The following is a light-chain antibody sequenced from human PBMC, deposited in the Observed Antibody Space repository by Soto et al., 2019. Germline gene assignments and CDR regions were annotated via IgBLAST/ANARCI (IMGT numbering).Light chain of an antibody. CDR2: QAS. J-gene: IGKJ1*01. CDR1: ESVSRW. V-gene: IGKV1-5*03. CDR3: QEYNAYSQA. Sequence: DLQMTQSPSTLSASVGDRVTITCRASESVSRWLAWYQQKPGRTPKLLIYQASTLETGGPSRFSGRGSGTEVTLTISSLQPDDVATNDGQEYNAYSQAFGQGTKVEIK.